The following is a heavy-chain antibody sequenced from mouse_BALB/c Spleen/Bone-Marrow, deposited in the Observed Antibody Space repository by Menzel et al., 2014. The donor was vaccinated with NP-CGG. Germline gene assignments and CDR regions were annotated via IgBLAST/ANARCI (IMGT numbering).Heavy chain of an antibody. Sequence: EVKLMEPGGGLVQPGGSLRLSCATSGFTFTDYYMNWVRQPPGKALEWLGLIRNKANGYTTEYSASVKGRFTISRDNSQSILYLQMNTLRAEDSATYYCARDRGGLLFDYWGQGTTLTVSS. CDR2: IRNKANGYTT. D-gene: IGHD1-1*01. J-gene: IGHJ2*01. CDR1: GFTFTDYY. CDR3: ARDRGGLLFDY. V-gene: IGHV7-3*02.